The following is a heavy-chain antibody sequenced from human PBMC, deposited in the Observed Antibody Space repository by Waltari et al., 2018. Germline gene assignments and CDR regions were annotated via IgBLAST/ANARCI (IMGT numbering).Heavy chain of an antibody. CDR2: IWYDGNNK. CDR1: GFPFSNYG. Sequence: QVQLVESGGGVVQPGRSLRLSCAASGFPFSNYGMHWVRQAPGKGLEWVAVIWYDGNNKYYVDSVKGRFTISRDNSKNTLYLQMNSLRADDTAVYYCARDRVAGSFDYWGQGTLVTVSS. D-gene: IGHD6-19*01. CDR3: ARDRVAGSFDY. V-gene: IGHV3-33*01. J-gene: IGHJ4*02.